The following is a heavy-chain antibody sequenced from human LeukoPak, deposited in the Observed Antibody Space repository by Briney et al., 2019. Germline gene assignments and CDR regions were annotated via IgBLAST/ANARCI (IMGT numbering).Heavy chain of an antibody. CDR3: ANHVGVAKFDY. CDR2: ISGSDGAT. D-gene: IGHD2-21*01. Sequence: GGSLRLSCAASGITFSNYAMSWVRQPPGKGLELVSGISGSDGATYYADSVKSRFIISRDNSKSTMYMPMNSLRAEDTAVSYCANHVGVAKFDYWGQGTLVTVSS. J-gene: IGHJ4*02. CDR1: GITFSNYA. V-gene: IGHV3-23*01.